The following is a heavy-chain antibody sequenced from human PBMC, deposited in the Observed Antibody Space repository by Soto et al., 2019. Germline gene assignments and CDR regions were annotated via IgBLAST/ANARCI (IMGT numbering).Heavy chain of an antibody. J-gene: IGHJ4*02. CDR1: GDSISEYY. CDR3: ARGMTTVTTIAY. D-gene: IGHD4-4*01. CDR2: IYYSGST. Sequence: PSETLSLTCTVSGDSISEYYWSWIRQPPGKGLEWIGYIYYSGSTNSNNPSLKSRVAISVDTSKNEFSLKLSSVTAADTAVYYCARGMTTVTTIAYWGQGTLVTVSA. V-gene: IGHV4-59*12.